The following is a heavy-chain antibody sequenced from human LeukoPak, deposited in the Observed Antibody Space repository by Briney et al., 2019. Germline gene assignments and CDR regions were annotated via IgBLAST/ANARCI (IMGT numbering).Heavy chain of an antibody. J-gene: IGHJ4*02. D-gene: IGHD6-19*01. CDR3: ARAVKYRSGPLTDLLPYYFDY. CDR2: INTGNGNT. CDR1: GYTFTNYA. V-gene: IGHV1-3*03. Sequence: ASVKVSCKASGYTFTNYAMHWVRQAPGQRLEWMGWINTGNGNTKYSQEFQGRVTITRDTSANTAYMELSSLRSEDMAVYYCARAVKYRSGPLTDLLPYYFDYWGQGTLVTVSS.